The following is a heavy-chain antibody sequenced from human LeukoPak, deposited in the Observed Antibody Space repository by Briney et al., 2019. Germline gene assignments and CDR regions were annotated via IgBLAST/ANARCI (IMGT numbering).Heavy chain of an antibody. J-gene: IGHJ4*02. Sequence: SETLSLTCTVSGYSISSGYYWGWIRQPPGKGLEWTGSIYHSGSTYYNPSLKSRVTISVDTSKNQFSLKLSSVTAADTAVYYCARVPKTYYYDSSGLASFYWGQGTLVTVS. CDR3: ARVPKTYYYDSSGLASFY. D-gene: IGHD3-22*01. V-gene: IGHV4-38-2*02. CDR1: GYSISSGYY. CDR2: IYHSGST.